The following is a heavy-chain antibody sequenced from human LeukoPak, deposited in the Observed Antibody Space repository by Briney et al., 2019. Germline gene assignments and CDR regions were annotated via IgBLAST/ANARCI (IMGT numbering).Heavy chain of an antibody. CDR3: ARDRYDILTGYHDAFDI. CDR2: INPNSGGT. J-gene: IGHJ3*02. V-gene: IGHV1-2*02. Sequence: VSVKVSCKASGYTFTGYYMHWVRQAPGQGLEWMGWINPNSGGTNYAQKFQGRVTMTRDTSISTAYMELSRLRSDDTAVYYCARDRYDILTGYHDAFDIWGQGTMVTVSS. CDR1: GYTFTGYY. D-gene: IGHD3-9*01.